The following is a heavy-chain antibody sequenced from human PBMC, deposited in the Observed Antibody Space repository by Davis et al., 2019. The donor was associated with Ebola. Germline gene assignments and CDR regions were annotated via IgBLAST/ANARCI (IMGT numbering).Heavy chain of an antibody. J-gene: IGHJ4*02. Sequence: PSETLSLTCAVYGGSFSGYYWSWIRQPPGKGLEWIGEINHSGSTNYNPSLKSRVTISVDTSKNQFSLKLSSVTAADTAVYYCARADHLFGVVITRTFSGWGQGTLVTVSS. V-gene: IGHV4-34*01. CDR1: GGSFSGYY. D-gene: IGHD3-3*01. CDR3: ARADHLFGVVITRTFSG. CDR2: INHSGST.